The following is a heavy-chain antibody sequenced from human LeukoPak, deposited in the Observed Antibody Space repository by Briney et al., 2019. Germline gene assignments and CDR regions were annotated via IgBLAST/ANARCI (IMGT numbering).Heavy chain of an antibody. V-gene: IGHV4-34*01. J-gene: IGHJ3*02. CDR2: IYYSGST. D-gene: IGHD3-10*02. CDR1: GGSFSGYY. CDR3: ARVPSRYVRAYDAFDI. Sequence: SETLSLTCAVYGGSFSGYYWSWIRQPPGKGLEWIGSIYYSGSTYYNPSLKSRVTISVDTSKNQFSLKLSSVTAADTAVYYCARVPSRYVRAYDAFDIWGQGTMVTVSS.